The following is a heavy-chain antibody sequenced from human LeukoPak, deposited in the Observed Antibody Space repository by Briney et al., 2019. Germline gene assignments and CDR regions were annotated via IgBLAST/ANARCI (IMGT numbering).Heavy chain of an antibody. CDR3: ARGLGELGFDY. V-gene: IGHV3-21*01. CDR1: GLTFSSYS. Sequence: AGGSLRLSCAASGLTFSSYSMNWVRQAPGKGLEWVSSISSSSSYIYYADSVKGRFTISRDNAKNSLYLQMNSLRAEDTAVYYCARGLGELGFDYWGQGTLVTVSS. J-gene: IGHJ4*02. CDR2: ISSSSSYI. D-gene: IGHD2-21*01.